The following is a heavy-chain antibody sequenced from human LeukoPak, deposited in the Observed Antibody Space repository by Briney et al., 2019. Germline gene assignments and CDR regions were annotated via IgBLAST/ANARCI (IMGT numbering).Heavy chain of an antibody. J-gene: IGHJ6*03. CDR1: GFSFSSYS. Sequence: GGSLRLSCAASGFSFSSYSIHWVRQPPGKGLEWVSNIGTSSTTIYYADSVKGRFTISRDNAKNSLYLQMNSLRADDTAVYYCARFAAGGSYYYYMDVWGKGTTVTVSS. CDR3: ARFAAGGSYYYYMDV. D-gene: IGHD6-25*01. CDR2: IGTSSTTI. V-gene: IGHV3-48*01.